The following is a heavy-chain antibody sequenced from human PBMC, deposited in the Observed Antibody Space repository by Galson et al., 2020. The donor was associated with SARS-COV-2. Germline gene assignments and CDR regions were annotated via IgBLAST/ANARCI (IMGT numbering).Heavy chain of an antibody. V-gene: IGHV3-9*01. J-gene: IGHJ2*01. CDR2: INWNSGSI. D-gene: IGHD2-21*02. CDR3: AKVQNCGDDCQSKVRDGARKYWYFDL. CDR1: GFTFAHYA. Sequence: GGSLRLSCAASGFTFAHYAMHWVRQVPGKGLEWVSGINWNSGSIGYADSAKGRFTISRDNAKNSLYLQMNSLRPEDTALYFCAKVQNCGDDCQSKVRDGARKYWYFDLWGRGTLVTVSS.